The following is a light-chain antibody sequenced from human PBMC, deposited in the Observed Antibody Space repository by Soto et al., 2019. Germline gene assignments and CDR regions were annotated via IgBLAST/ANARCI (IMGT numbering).Light chain of an antibody. CDR1: SSDVGGYNY. Sequence: QSALTQPPSASRSPGQSVTISCTGTSSDVGGYNYVYWYQQHPGKAPKLMIYEVTKRPSGVPDRFSGSKSGNTASLTVSGLQAEDEADYYCSSYADSNSYVFGTGTKLTVL. J-gene: IGLJ1*01. CDR2: EVT. CDR3: SSYADSNSYV. V-gene: IGLV2-8*02.